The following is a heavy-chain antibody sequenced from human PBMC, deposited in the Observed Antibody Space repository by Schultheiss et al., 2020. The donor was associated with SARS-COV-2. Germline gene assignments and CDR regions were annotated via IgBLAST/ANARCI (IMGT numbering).Heavy chain of an antibody. CDR1: GGSISSGDYY. Sequence: SETLSLTCTVSGGSISSGDYYWSWVRQPPGKGLEWIGYIYYSGSTYYNPSLKSRVTISVDRSKNQFSLKLSSVTAADTAVYYCAREFKLGSSWSWDYYGMDVWGQGTTVTVSS. CDR2: IYYSGST. D-gene: IGHD6-13*01. V-gene: IGHV4-30-4*01. CDR3: AREFKLGSSWSWDYYGMDV. J-gene: IGHJ6*02.